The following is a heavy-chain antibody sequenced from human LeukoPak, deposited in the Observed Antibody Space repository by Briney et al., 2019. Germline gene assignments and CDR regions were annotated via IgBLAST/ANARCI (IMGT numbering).Heavy chain of an antibody. J-gene: IGHJ4*02. CDR2: IRQDGSDK. CDR1: GFTFSSYG. CDR3: ARDGGSAIPFDY. V-gene: IGHV3-7*01. Sequence: GRSLRLSCAASGFTFSSYGMHWVRQAPGRGLEWVANIRQDGSDKYYVDSVKGRFTISRDNAKNSLYLQMNSLRAEDTAVYYCARDGGSAIPFDYWGQGTLVTVSS.